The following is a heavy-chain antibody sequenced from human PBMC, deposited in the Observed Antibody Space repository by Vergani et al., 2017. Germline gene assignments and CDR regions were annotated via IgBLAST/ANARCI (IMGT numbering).Heavy chain of an antibody. Sequence: QVQLVQSGAEVGKPGASVKISCKASGYTFTAYYIHWVRQAPEQGLEWVGVISPDGFSTFYAQKFQGRVTITRDTSTSTVYVEVTSLRSDDTAVYYCARQCVVTLWFDPWGQGTLVTVSS. CDR1: GYTFTAYY. CDR3: ARQCVVTLWFDP. D-gene: IGHD3-22*01. V-gene: IGHV1-46*01. CDR2: ISPDGFST. J-gene: IGHJ5*02.